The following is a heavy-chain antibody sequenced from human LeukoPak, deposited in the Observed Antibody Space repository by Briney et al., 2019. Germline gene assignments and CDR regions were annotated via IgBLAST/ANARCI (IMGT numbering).Heavy chain of an antibody. V-gene: IGHV3-53*01. CDR2: IYSGGST. CDR1: GFTVSSNY. Sequence: GGSLRLSCAASGFTVSSNYMSWVRQAPGKGLEWVSVIYSGGSTYCTDSVKGRFTISRDNAKNTLYLQMNSLRAEDTAVYYCAREGYSYGYDYWGQGTLVTVSS. CDR3: AREGYSYGYDY. J-gene: IGHJ4*02. D-gene: IGHD5-18*01.